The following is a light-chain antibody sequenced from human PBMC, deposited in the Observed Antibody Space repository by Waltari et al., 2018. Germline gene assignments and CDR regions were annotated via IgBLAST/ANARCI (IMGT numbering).Light chain of an antibody. CDR2: KAS. Sequence: DIQMTQSPSTLSASVVDRVTITCRASQSISSWLAWYQQKPGKAPKLLIYKASTLGRGIPSRFSGSGSGTEFTLTISSLQPDDFATYYCQQYYSFPWTFGQGTKVEIK. J-gene: IGKJ1*01. CDR3: QQYYSFPWT. CDR1: QSISSW. V-gene: IGKV1-5*03.